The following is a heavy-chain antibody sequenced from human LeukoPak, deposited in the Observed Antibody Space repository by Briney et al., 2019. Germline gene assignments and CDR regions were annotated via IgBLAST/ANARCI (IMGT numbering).Heavy chain of an antibody. CDR2: IYYSGST. CDR1: GGSISSYY. CDR3: ARIEDYGGNSVNY. Sequence: PSETLSLTCTVSGGSISSYYWSWIRQPPGKGLEWIGYIYYSGSTNYNPSLKSRVTISVDTSKNQFSLKLSSVTAADTAVYYCARIEDYGGNSVNYWGQGTLVTVSS. J-gene: IGHJ4*02. V-gene: IGHV4-59*01. D-gene: IGHD4-23*01.